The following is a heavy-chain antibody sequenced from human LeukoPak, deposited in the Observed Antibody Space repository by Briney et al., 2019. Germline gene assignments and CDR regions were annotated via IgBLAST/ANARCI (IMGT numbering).Heavy chain of an antibody. J-gene: IGHJ4*02. CDR3: ARSYSGSYRAYYFDY. D-gene: IGHD1-26*01. CDR2: IYPGDSDT. V-gene: IGHV5-51*01. Sequence: GESLQISCKGSGYSFTSYWIGWVRQMPGKGLGWMGIIYPGDSDTRYSPSFQGQVTISADKSISTAYLQWSSLKASDTAMYYCARSYSGSYRAYYFDYWGQGTLVTVSS. CDR1: GYSFTSYW.